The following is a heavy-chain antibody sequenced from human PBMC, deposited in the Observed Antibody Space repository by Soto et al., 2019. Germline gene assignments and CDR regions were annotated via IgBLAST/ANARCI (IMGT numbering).Heavy chain of an antibody. CDR2: IYYSGST. CDR3: ARNLPRSWFDP. V-gene: IGHV4-31*03. J-gene: IGHJ5*02. Sequence: SETLCLTCTVSGGSISSGGYYWSWIRQHPGKGLEWIGYIYYSGSTYYNPSLKSRVTISVDTSKNQFSLKLSSVTAADTAVYYCARNLPRSWFDPWGQGTLVTVSS. CDR1: GGSISSGGYY.